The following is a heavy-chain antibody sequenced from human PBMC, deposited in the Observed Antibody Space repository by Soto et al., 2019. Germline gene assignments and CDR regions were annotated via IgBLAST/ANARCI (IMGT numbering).Heavy chain of an antibody. D-gene: IGHD6-13*01. CDR2: IKQDGSDK. Sequence: EVQLVESGGGVVQPGGSLTLSCAGSGFIFSDYWMSWVRQAPGKGLEWVANIKQDGSDKYYEDSVEGRFTISRDNAKNSLYLQMSSLSVEDTAVYYCARHRIGSSWSREYFQFWGQGTLVTVSS. CDR3: ARHRIGSSWSREYFQF. V-gene: IGHV3-7*03. J-gene: IGHJ1*01. CDR1: GFIFSDYW.